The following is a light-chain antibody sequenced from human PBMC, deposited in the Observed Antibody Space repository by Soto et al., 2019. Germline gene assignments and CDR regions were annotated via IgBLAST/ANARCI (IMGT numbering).Light chain of an antibody. Sequence: EIVLTQSPGTLSLSPGESATLSCRASQSVNSRFFAWYQHKPGQAPRLLIYAASTRATGIPDRFSGSASGTDFTLTISRLVHEDFAVYYCQQYGDSPPNTFGQGTKLEIK. J-gene: IGKJ2*01. CDR1: QSVNSRF. CDR3: QQYGDSPPNT. CDR2: AAS. V-gene: IGKV3-20*01.